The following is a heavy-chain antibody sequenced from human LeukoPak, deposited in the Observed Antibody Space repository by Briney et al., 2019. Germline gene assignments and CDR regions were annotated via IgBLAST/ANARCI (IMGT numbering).Heavy chain of an antibody. Sequence: SETLSLTCAVSGYSISSGYYWGWIRQPPGKGLEWIGSIYHSGSTYYNPSLKSRVTISVDTSKNHFSLKLSSVTAADTAVYYCARVREATIAPFFDYWGQGILVTVSS. D-gene: IGHD6-13*01. CDR1: GYSISSGYY. J-gene: IGHJ4*02. CDR2: IYHSGST. CDR3: ARVREATIAPFFDY. V-gene: IGHV4-38-2*01.